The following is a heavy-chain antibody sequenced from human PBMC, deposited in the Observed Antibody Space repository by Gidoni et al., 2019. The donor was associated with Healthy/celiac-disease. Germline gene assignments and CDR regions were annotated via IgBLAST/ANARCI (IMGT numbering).Heavy chain of an antibody. CDR1: GFPFSSYA. Sequence: EVQLVESGGGLVQPGGSLRLSCAASGFPFSSYAMSWVRQAPGKGLEWVSAISGSGGSTSYADSVKGRFTISRDNSNNTLYLQMNSLRAEDTAVYYCAKSDPPGFYYYYGMDVWGQGTTVTVSS. V-gene: IGHV3-23*04. CDR2: ISGSGGST. J-gene: IGHJ6*02. CDR3: AKSDPPGFYYYYGMDV. D-gene: IGHD2-21*02.